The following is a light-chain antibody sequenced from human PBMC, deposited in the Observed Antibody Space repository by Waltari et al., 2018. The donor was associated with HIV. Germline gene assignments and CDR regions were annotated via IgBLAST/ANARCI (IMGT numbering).Light chain of an antibody. J-gene: IGLJ2*01. V-gene: IGLV1-44*01. CDR3: AAWDVPLNGPV. Sequence: QSVLTQPPSASGTPGQRVTISCSGSSSNIGCKTVNWYQQFPGTAPKLLIYYNKQRPAGVPDRIAGSKSGTSAALAISGLQSEDEADYYCAAWDVPLNGPVFGGGTKLTVL. CDR1: SSNIGCKT. CDR2: YNK.